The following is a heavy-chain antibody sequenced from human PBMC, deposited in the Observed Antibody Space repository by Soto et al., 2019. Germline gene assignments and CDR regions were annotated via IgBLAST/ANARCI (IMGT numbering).Heavy chain of an antibody. J-gene: IGHJ2*01. Sequence: QVQLVQSGAEVKKPGASVKVSCKASGYTFTSYGITWVRQAPGQGLEWMGWISANNGNTNYAQKFQGRVTMTTDTSTITAYMELRRLRSDDTAVYYCARDGYCSSRRCFDLWGRGTLVTVSS. V-gene: IGHV1-18*01. CDR1: GYTFTSYG. CDR3: ARDGYCSSRRCFDL. D-gene: IGHD2-2*01. CDR2: ISANNGNT.